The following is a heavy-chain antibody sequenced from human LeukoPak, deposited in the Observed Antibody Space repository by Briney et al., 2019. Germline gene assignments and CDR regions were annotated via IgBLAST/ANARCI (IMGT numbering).Heavy chain of an antibody. J-gene: IGHJ6*03. CDR2: INHSGST. Sequence: SETLSLTCAVYGGSFSGYYWSWIRQPPGKGLEWIGEINHSGSTNYDPSLKSRVTISVDTSKNQFSLKLSSVTAADTAVYYCARGRPAARKVYYYYMDVWGKGTTVTVSS. V-gene: IGHV4-34*01. D-gene: IGHD6-6*01. CDR1: GGSFSGYY. CDR3: ARGRPAARKVYYYYMDV.